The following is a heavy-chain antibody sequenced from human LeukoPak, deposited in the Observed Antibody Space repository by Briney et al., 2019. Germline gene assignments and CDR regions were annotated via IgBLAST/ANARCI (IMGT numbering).Heavy chain of an antibody. V-gene: IGHV4-31*03. J-gene: IGHJ4*02. D-gene: IGHD3-10*01. CDR2: IYYSGST. CDR3: ASYYASGSYYFDY. Sequence: PSETLSLTCTVSGGSISSGGYYWSWIRQHPGKGLEWIGYIYYSGSTYYNPSLKSRVTISVDTSKNQFSLKLGSVTAADTAVYYCASYYASGSYYFDYWGQGTLVTVSS. CDR1: GGSISSGGYY.